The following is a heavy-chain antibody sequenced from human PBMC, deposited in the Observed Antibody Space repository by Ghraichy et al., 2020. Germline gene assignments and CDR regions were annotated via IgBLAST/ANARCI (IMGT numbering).Heavy chain of an antibody. V-gene: IGHV1-18*01. Sequence: ASVKVSCKASGYPFTSHVISWVRQSPGQGLEWMGWISAYNGNTNYAQKLQGRVTMTTDTSTSTAYMELRSLRSDDTAVYYCAIYYYDSSGYPREYYFDYWGQGTLVTVSS. CDR2: ISAYNGNT. CDR3: AIYYYDSSGYPREYYFDY. CDR1: GYPFTSHV. D-gene: IGHD3-22*01. J-gene: IGHJ4*02.